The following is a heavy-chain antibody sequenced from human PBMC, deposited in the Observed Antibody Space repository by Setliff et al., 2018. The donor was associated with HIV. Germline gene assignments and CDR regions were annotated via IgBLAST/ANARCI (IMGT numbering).Heavy chain of an antibody. D-gene: IGHD4-17*01. CDR3: ARAHDFGDYAPGY. J-gene: IGHJ4*02. V-gene: IGHV3-72*01. Sequence: GESLKISCAASGFTFSDYYMDWVRQAPGKGLEWVGRTRNKAESYTTDYAASVKGRFIIPRDDSKNLLYLQMKSLKSEDTAVYYCARAHDFGDYAPGYWGQGTLVTVSS. CDR2: TRNKAESYTT. CDR1: GFTFSDYY.